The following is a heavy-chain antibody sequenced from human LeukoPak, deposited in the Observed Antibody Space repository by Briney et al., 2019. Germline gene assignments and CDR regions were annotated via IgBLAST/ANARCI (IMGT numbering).Heavy chain of an antibody. V-gene: IGHV3-23*01. CDR2: ISGSGGST. CDR3: ATVRATYYYDSSGYPEAFDI. J-gene: IGHJ3*02. D-gene: IGHD3-22*01. Sequence: GGSLILSCAASGFTFSGYAMSWVRQAPGKGLEWVSVISGSGGSTYYADSVKGRFTISRDNSKNTLYLQMNSLRAEDTAVYYCATVRATYYYDSSGYPEAFDIWGQGTMVTVSS. CDR1: GFTFSGYA.